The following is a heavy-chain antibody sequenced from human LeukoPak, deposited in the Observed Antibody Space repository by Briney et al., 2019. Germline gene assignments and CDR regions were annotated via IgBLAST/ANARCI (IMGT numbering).Heavy chain of an antibody. CDR3: ARHYGP. J-gene: IGHJ5*02. V-gene: IGHV4-59*05. D-gene: IGHD3-16*01. CDR2: ICGST. Sequence: SETLSLTCTVSGGSISSYYWSWIRQPPGKGLEWIGSICGSTYYNPSLKSRVTISVDTSKNQFSLKLNSVTAADTAVYYCARHYGPWGQGTLVTVSS. CDR1: GGSISSYY.